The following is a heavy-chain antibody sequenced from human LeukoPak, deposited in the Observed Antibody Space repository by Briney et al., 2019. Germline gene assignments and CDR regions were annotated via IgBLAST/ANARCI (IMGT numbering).Heavy chain of an antibody. V-gene: IGHV4-34*01. CDR3: ARPRGYSYADY. Sequence: PSETLSLTCAVYGGSFSGYYWSWIRQPPGKGLEWIGEINHSGSTNYNPSLKSRVTISVDTSKNQFSLKLSSVTAADTAVYYCARPRGYSYADYWGQGTLVTVSS. D-gene: IGHD5-18*01. CDR1: GGSFSGYY. J-gene: IGHJ4*02. CDR2: INHSGST.